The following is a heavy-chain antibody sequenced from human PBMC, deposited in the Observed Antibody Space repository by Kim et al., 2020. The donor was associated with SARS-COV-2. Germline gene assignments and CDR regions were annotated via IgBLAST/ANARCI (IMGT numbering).Heavy chain of an antibody. J-gene: IGHJ5*02. V-gene: IGHV4-31*03. CDR1: TGSITSGGHY. D-gene: IGHD2-15*01. Sequence: SETLSLICTLSTGSITSGGHYWNWVRLLPGKGLEWIGYIYSGGNTYYKPSLKSRATMSLDTSKNQFSLELSSVTAADTAVYYCARGYCSGDICPNWFDP. CDR3: ARGYCSGDICPNWFDP. CDR2: IYSGGNT.